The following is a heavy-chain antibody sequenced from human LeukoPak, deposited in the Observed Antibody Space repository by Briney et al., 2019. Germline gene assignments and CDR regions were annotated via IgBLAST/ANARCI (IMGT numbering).Heavy chain of an antibody. CDR3: ARGFRTTGTPFGY. CDR2: INPNSGGT. D-gene: IGHD1-1*01. V-gene: IGHV1-2*02. J-gene: IGHJ4*02. CDR1: GYTFTGYD. Sequence: GASVKVSCKASGYTFTGYDMHWVRQAPGQGLEWRGWINPNSGGTNYAQKFQGRVTMTRDTSISTAYMELSRLRSDDTVVYYCARGFRTTGTPFGYWGQGTLVTVSS.